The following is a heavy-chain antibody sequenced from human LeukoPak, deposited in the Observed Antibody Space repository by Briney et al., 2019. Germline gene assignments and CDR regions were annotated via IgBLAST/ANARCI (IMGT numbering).Heavy chain of an antibody. Sequence: KSGGSLRLSCEASGFIFSDYWMSWVRQAPGKGLEWVANIKKDGSEKYYVDSVRGRFTISRDNAKNSLCLQMNSLRAEDTAVYYCARPKYYGSGLGALDIWGQGTMVTVSS. J-gene: IGHJ3*02. V-gene: IGHV3-7*01. CDR3: ARPKYYGSGLGALDI. CDR1: GFIFSDYW. D-gene: IGHD3-10*01. CDR2: IKKDGSEK.